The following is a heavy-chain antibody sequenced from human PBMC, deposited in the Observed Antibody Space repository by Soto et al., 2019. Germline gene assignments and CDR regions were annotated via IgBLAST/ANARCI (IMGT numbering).Heavy chain of an antibody. CDR3: ARVWYYDSSGYYNPGIHDAFDI. D-gene: IGHD3-22*01. V-gene: IGHV3-48*02. CDR2: ISSSSSTI. CDR1: GFTFSSYS. J-gene: IGHJ3*02. Sequence: PGGSLRLSCAASGFTFSSYSMNWVRQAPGKGLEWVSYISSSSSTIYYADSVKGRFTISRDNAKSSLYLQMNSLRDEDTAVYYCARVWYYDSSGYYNPGIHDAFDIWGQGTMVTVSS.